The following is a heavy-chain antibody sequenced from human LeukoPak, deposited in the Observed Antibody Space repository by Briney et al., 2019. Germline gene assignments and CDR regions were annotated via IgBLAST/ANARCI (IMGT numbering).Heavy chain of an antibody. J-gene: IGHJ6*02. CDR3: AKGRLSGVVVAGYGMDV. D-gene: IGHD6-19*01. V-gene: IGHV3-23*01. Sequence: GGSLRLSCAASGFTLSSYAMSWVRQAPGKGLEWVSATSGSGGSTYYADSVKGRFTTSRDNSKNTLYLQTNSLRAEDTAVYYCAKGRLSGVVVAGYGMDVWGQGTTITVSS. CDR2: TSGSGGST. CDR1: GFTLSSYA.